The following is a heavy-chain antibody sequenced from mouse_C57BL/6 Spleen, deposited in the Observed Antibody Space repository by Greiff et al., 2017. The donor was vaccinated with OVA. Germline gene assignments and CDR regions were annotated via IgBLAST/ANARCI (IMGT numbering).Heavy chain of an antibody. CDR3: TRPPYFDV. V-gene: IGHV1-15*01. J-gene: IGHJ1*03. CDR1: GYTFTDYE. Sequence: VQLVESGAELVRPGASVTLSCKASGYTFTDYEMHWVKQTPVHGLEWIGAIDPETGGTAYNQKFKGKAILTADKSSSTAYMELRSLTSEDSAVYYCTRPPYFDVWGTGTTVTVSS. CDR2: IDPETGGT.